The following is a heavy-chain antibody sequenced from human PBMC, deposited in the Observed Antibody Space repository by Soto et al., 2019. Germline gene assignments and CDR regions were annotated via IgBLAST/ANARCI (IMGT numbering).Heavy chain of an antibody. D-gene: IGHD6-19*01. Sequence: QVQLVQSGAEVKKPGASVKVSCTASGYTYFSYGISWVRQAPGQGLEWRGWISAFNAKTNYAPKFQARVTLTTDASTSTAYMELRGLRSDDTAVYFCARDAIAGAGAFDSWGQGALVIVSS. CDR2: ISAFNAKT. CDR3: ARDAIAGAGAFDS. CDR1: GYTYFSYG. J-gene: IGHJ4*02. V-gene: IGHV1-18*04.